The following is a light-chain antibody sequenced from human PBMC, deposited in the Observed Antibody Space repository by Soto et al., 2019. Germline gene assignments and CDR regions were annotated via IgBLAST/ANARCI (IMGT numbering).Light chain of an antibody. V-gene: IGLV3-21*02. Sequence: SYELTQPPSVSVAPGQTASITCGGNRIGSKSVHWYQQGPGQAPVLVVYDDSDRPSGIPERFSGSNSGNTATLTISGVEVGDEADYYCQVWDSSKWVFGGGTKVTV. CDR3: QVWDSSKWV. CDR2: DDS. J-gene: IGLJ3*02. CDR1: RIGSKS.